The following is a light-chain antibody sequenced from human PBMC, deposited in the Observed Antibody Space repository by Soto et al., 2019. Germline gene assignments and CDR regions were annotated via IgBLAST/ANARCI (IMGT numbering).Light chain of an antibody. CDR3: QQYNSYRT. CDR1: QSISAW. CDR2: DAS. J-gene: IGKJ1*01. V-gene: IGKV1-5*01. Sequence: DIQMTQSPSTLSATAGDRVTISFRASQSISAWLAWYQQKPGKAPKLLIYDASNLESGVPSRFSGSASGTEFTLTISSLQPDDFATYYCQQYNSYRTFGQGTKVDI.